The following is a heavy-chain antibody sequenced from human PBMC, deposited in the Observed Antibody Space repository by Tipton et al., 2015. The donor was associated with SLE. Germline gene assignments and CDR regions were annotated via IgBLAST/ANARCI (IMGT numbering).Heavy chain of an antibody. CDR3: ARQGDEHIVVVIAKSWFDP. CDR2: IYYSGST. D-gene: IGHD2-21*01. Sequence: TLSLTCTVSGGSISSYYWGWIRQPPGKGLEWIGSIYYSGSTYYNPSLKSRVTISVDTSKNQFSLKLSSVTAADTAVYYCARQGDEHIVVVIAKSWFDPWGQGTLVTVSS. J-gene: IGHJ5*02. CDR1: GGSISSYY. V-gene: IGHV4-39*07.